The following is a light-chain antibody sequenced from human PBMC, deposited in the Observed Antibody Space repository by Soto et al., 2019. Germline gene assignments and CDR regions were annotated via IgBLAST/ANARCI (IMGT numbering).Light chain of an antibody. CDR3: HQYNNWPVT. CDR1: QSVSTN. J-gene: IGKJ4*01. Sequence: EIVMTQSPATLSVSPGERATLSYRASQSVSTNLAWYQHKPGQAPRLLIYGASTRATVVPARFSGSGSGTEFTLTISSLQSEDFAVYFCHQYNNWPVTFGGGTKVEIK. CDR2: GAS. V-gene: IGKV3-15*01.